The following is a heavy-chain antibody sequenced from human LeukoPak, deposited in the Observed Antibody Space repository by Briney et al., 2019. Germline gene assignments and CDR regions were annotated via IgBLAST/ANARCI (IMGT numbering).Heavy chain of an antibody. V-gene: IGHV4-34*01. CDR1: GGSFSGYY. CDR3: ARRTLAGYDY. CDR2: INHGGST. D-gene: IGHD6-19*01. J-gene: IGHJ4*02. Sequence: PSETLSLTCAVYGGSFSGYYWSWIRQPPGKGLEWIGEINHGGSTSYNPSLKSRVTISVDTSKNQFSLKLTSVTAADTAVYYCARRTLAGYDYWGQGTLVTVSS.